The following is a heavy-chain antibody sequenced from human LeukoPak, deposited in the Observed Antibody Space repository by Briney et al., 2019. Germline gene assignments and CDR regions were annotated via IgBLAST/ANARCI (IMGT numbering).Heavy chain of an antibody. D-gene: IGHD6-19*01. V-gene: IGHV3-30-3*01. CDR3: AKDDGQWLVLYYFDY. CDR1: GFTFSSYA. Sequence: GGSLRLSCAASGFTFSSYAMHWVRQAPGKGLEWVAVISYDGSNKYYADSVKGRFTISRDNSKNTLYLQMNSLRAEDTAVYYCAKDDGQWLVLYYFDYWGQGTLVTVSS. CDR2: ISYDGSNK. J-gene: IGHJ4*02.